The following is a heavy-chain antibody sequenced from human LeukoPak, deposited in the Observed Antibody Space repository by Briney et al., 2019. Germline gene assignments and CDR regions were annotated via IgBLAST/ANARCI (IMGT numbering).Heavy chain of an antibody. J-gene: IGHJ5*02. CDR1: SGSFSAYY. V-gene: IGHV4-34*01. D-gene: IGHD3-9*01. CDR3: ARQRSYYDILTGYYTNWSDP. CDR2: INHSGST. Sequence: SESLSLTCAVYSGSFSAYYWSWIRQPPGKGLEWIGEINHSGSTSYNPSLKSRVTISVDTSNNQFSLKLGSVTAADTATHYCARQRSYYDILTGYYTNWSDPWGQGTLVTVSS.